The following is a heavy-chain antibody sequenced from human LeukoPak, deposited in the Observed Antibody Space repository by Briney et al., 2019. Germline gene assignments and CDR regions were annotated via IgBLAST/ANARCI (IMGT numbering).Heavy chain of an antibody. CDR2: ISAYNGNT. CDR1: GYTFTSYG. Sequence: ASVKVSCKASGYTFTSYGISWVRQAPGQGLERMGWISAYNGNTNYAQKLQGRVTMTTDTSTSTAYMELRSLRSDDTAVYYCARVPSSSWYGFFDYWGQGTLVTVSS. CDR3: ARVPSSSWYGFFDY. V-gene: IGHV1-18*01. J-gene: IGHJ4*02. D-gene: IGHD6-13*01.